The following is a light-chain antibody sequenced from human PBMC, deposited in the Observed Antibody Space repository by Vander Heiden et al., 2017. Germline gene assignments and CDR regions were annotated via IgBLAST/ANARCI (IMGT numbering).Light chain of an antibody. CDR1: SSDVGGYNY. CDR3: TSYTSRTTWV. V-gene: IGLV2-14*03. J-gene: IGLJ2*01. Sequence: QSPLTQPASVSGSPGQSITISCTGTSSDVGGYNYVSWYQQHPGKAPKVMIYDVSNRPSGVSNRFSGSKSGNTASLTISGLQAEDEADYYCTSYTSRTTWVFGGGTKLTVL. CDR2: DVS.